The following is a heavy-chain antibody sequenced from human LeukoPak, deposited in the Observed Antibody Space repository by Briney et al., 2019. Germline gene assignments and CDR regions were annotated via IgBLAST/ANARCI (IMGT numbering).Heavy chain of an antibody. CDR3: AKDRAPYSGARGFDC. CDR2: ISPSGASP. V-gene: IGHV3-23*01. Sequence: GGSLRLSCAASGFTFSTYAMNWVRRPPGKGLEWVSGISPSGASPYYADSVKGRFTISRDNSKNTVYLQVNSLGAADTAVYYCAKDRAPYSGARGFDCWGQGTLVTVSS. CDR1: GFTFSTYA. D-gene: IGHD5-12*01. J-gene: IGHJ4*02.